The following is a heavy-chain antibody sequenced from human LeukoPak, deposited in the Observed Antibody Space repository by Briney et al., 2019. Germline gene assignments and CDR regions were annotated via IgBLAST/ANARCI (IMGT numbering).Heavy chain of an antibody. CDR1: GGSISSSSYY. CDR2: IYYSGST. D-gene: IGHD3-3*01. Sequence: SETLSLTCTVSGGSISSSSYYWGWIRQPPGKGLEWIGNIYYSGSTYYNPSLKSRVTISVDTSKNQFSLKLSSVAAADTALYYCARLGDFWSNYYFDYWGQGTLVTVSS. J-gene: IGHJ4*02. CDR3: ARLGDFWSNYYFDY. V-gene: IGHV4-39*01.